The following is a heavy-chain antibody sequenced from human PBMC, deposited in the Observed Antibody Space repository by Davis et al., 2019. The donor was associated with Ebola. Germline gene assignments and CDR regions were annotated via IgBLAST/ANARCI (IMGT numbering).Heavy chain of an antibody. Sequence: GESLKISCATSGFTVSSNYMSWVRQAPGKGLEWVSVIYSGGSTYYADSVKGRFTISRDNAKNSLYLQMNSLRDEDTAVYFCARDGDRSGPDFDYGGQGTLVTVSS. J-gene: IGHJ4*02. CDR2: IYSGGST. D-gene: IGHD3-22*01. CDR1: GFTVSSNY. V-gene: IGHV3-53*01. CDR3: ARDGDRSGPDFDY.